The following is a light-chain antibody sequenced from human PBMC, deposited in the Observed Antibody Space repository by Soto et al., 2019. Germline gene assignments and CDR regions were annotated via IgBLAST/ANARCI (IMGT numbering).Light chain of an antibody. CDR3: QHYNNWPPNT. CDR1: QSVSSN. J-gene: IGKJ3*01. CDR2: GAY. V-gene: IGKV3-15*01. Sequence: EIVMTQSPATLSVSPGERATLSCRASQSVSSNLAWYQQKPGQAPRLLIYGAYNRATGIPARFSGSGSGTECTLTINSLQSEDCAVSYSQHYNNWPPNTFGPGTKVDIK.